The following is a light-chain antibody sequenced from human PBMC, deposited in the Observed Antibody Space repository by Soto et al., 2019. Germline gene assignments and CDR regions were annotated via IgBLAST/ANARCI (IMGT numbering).Light chain of an antibody. CDR1: QSISSY. V-gene: IGKV1-33*01. CDR3: QQYENLPT. Sequence: DIQMTQSPSSLSASVGDRVTITCRASQSISSYLNWYQQKPGRAPKLLIYDESNLEAGVPSRFRGSGSGTDFTFTISRLQPEDIATYYRQQYENLPTFGQGTRLEI. J-gene: IGKJ5*01. CDR2: DES.